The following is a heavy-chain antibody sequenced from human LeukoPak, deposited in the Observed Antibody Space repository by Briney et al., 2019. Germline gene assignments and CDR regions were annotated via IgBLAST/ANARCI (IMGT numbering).Heavy chain of an antibody. D-gene: IGHD6-13*01. Sequence: GGSLRLSCAPSGFTFSNYVMNWVRQAPGKGLEWVSSISGGGGNTFYADSMKGRFTISRDNSKKTLYLQMKSLSAEDTAVYYCAKGGPSSTYFDYWGQGTLVTVSS. CDR2: ISGGGGNT. CDR1: GFTFSNYV. CDR3: AKGGPSSTYFDY. V-gene: IGHV3-23*01. J-gene: IGHJ4*02.